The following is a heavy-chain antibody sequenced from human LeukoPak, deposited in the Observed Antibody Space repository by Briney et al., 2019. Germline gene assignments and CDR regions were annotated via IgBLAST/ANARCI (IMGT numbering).Heavy chain of an antibody. J-gene: IGHJ4*02. D-gene: IGHD5-12*01. Sequence: SETLSLTCTVSGYSISSGYYWGWIRQPPGKGLEWIGSIYHSGSTYYNPSLKSRVAISVDTSKNQFPLKLSSVTAADTAVYYCAREGGASRFDYWGQGTLVTVSS. V-gene: IGHV4-38-2*02. CDR3: AREGGASRFDY. CDR1: GYSISSGYY. CDR2: IYHSGST.